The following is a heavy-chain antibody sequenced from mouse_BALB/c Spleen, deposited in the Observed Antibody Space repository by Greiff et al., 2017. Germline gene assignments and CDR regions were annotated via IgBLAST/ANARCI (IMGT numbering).Heavy chain of an antibody. CDR3: ARDLDGYYPYYYAMDY. CDR2: IRNKANGYTT. Sequence: EVKLVESGGGLVQPGGSLRLSCATSGFTFTDYYMSWVRQPPGKALEWLGFIRNKANGYTTEYSASVKGRFTISRDNSQSILYLQMNTLRAEDSATYYCARDLDGYYPYYYAMDYWGQGTSVTVSS. J-gene: IGHJ4*01. V-gene: IGHV7-3*02. CDR1: GFTFTDYY. D-gene: IGHD2-3*01.